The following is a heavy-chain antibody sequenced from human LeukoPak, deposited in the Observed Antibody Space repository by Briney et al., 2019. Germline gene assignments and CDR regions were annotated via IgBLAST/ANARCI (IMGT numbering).Heavy chain of an antibody. V-gene: IGHV4-30-4*01. Sequence: SETLSLTCTVSGGSISSGDYYWSWIRQPPGKGLEWIGYIYYSGSTYYNPSLKSRVTISVDTSKNQFSLKLSSVTAADTAVYYCARGVAAAEGPLDYWGQGTLVTVSS. CDR1: GGSISSGDYY. J-gene: IGHJ4*02. CDR3: ARGVAAAEGPLDY. D-gene: IGHD6-13*01. CDR2: IYYSGST.